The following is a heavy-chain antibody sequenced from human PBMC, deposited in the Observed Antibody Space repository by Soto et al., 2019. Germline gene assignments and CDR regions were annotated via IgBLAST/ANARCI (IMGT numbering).Heavy chain of an antibody. CDR1: GYTFSDYG. V-gene: IGHV1-18*01. J-gene: IGHJ4*02. CDR2: ISAKNGNT. CDR3: AREPPETPPDY. Sequence: SVKVSCKTSGYTFSDYGISWVRQAPGQGLEWMGWISAKNGNTNFAQKFRGRVTMITDTSTNTVYMELRNLRLDDTAVYYCAREPPETPPDYWGQGTLVTVSS.